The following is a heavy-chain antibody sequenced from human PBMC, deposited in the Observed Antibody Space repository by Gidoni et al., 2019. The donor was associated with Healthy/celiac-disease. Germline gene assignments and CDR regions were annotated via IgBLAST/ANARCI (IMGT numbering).Heavy chain of an antibody. D-gene: IGHD6-19*01. CDR2: IWYDGSNK. CDR3: AREIPNYAYSSSYGMDV. CDR1: GFTFSSSG. V-gene: IGHV3-33*01. Sequence: QVQLVESGGGVVQPGRSLRLSCAASGFTFSSSGMPWVRQAPGKGLEWVAVIWYDGSNKDYADSVKGRVTISRDKSKNTLYLQMNSLRAEDTAVYYCAREIPNYAYSSSYGMDVWGQGTTVTVSS. J-gene: IGHJ6*02.